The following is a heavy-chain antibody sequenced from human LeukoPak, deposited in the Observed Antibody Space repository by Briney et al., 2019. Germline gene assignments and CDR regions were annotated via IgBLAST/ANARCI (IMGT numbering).Heavy chain of an antibody. V-gene: IGHV3-30*04. CDR3: AKDRKTTVTIVDY. J-gene: IGHJ4*02. D-gene: IGHD4-17*01. Sequence: GGSLRLSCAASGFTFSSYAMHWVRQAPGKGLEWVAVISYDGSNKYYADSVKGRFTISRDNSKNTLYLQMNSLRTEDTAVYYCAKDRKTTVTIVDYWGQGTLVTVSS. CDR1: GFTFSSYA. CDR2: ISYDGSNK.